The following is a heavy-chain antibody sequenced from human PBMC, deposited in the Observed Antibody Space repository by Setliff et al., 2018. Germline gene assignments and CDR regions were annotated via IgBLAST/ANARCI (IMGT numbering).Heavy chain of an antibody. J-gene: IGHJ2*01. CDR3: ARGTKTMVINYWYFDV. CDR1: GGSISSGGYY. Sequence: SETLSLTCTVSGGSISSGGYYWSWIRQPPGKGLEWIGEINHSGSANYNPSLKSRVTISVDTSKNQFSLTLSSVTAAETAVYFCARGTKTMVINYWYFDVWGRGTPITVSS. D-gene: IGHD4-17*01. V-gene: IGHV4-39*07. CDR2: INHSGSA.